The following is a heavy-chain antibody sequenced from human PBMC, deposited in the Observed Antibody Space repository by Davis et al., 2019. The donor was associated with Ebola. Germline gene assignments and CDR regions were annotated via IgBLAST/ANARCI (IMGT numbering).Heavy chain of an antibody. CDR2: ISSSTSHI. CDR3: ARKAATHFDY. J-gene: IGHJ4*02. Sequence: GESLKISCAASGFTFSSYSMNWVRQAPGKGLEWVSSISSSTSHIYYADSVKGRFTISRDNSKNTLYLQMNSLRAEDTAVYYCARKAATHFDYWGQGTLVTVSS. CDR1: GFTFSSYS. D-gene: IGHD2-15*01. V-gene: IGHV3-21*01.